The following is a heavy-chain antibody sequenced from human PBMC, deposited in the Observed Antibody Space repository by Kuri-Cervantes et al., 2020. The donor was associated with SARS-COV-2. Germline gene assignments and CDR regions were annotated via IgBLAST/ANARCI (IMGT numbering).Heavy chain of an antibody. CDR3: AKDNVVADGYNSLEGAFDY. J-gene: IGHJ4*02. CDR1: GFTVSSNY. D-gene: IGHD5-24*01. V-gene: IGHV3-30*18. CDR2: ISYDGSNK. Sequence: GGSLRLSCAASGFTVSSNYMHWVRQAPGKGLEWVAVISYDGSNKYYADSVKGRFTISRDNSKNTLYLQMNSLRAEDTAVYYCAKDNVVADGYNSLEGAFDYWGQGTLVTVSS.